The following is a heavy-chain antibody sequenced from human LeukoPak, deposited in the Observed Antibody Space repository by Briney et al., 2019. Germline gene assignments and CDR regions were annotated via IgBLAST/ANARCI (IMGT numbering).Heavy chain of an antibody. V-gene: IGHV3-9*01. CDR1: GFTFDDYA. Sequence: GGSLRLPCAASGFTFDDYAMHWVRQAPGKGLEWVSGISWNSGFIAYADSVKGRFTISTDNAKNSLYLHMNSLRLEDTALYYCVKDRGSVRGEFDYWGQGTLVTVSS. D-gene: IGHD3-10*01. CDR3: VKDRGSVRGEFDY. CDR2: ISWNSGFI. J-gene: IGHJ4*02.